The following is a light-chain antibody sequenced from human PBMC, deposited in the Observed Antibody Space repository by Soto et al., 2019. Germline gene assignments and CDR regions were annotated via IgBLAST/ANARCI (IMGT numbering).Light chain of an antibody. CDR2: DAS. CDR1: QSIGNS. Sequence: EIVLTQSPATLSLFPGERATLSCRASQSIGNSLAWYQHRPGQAPRLLIYDASNRATGIPARFSGSGSGTVFTLTIGSLEPEDFVFYYCQQRTNWPPWTFGQGTKVEVK. J-gene: IGKJ1*01. CDR3: QQRTNWPPWT. V-gene: IGKV3-11*01.